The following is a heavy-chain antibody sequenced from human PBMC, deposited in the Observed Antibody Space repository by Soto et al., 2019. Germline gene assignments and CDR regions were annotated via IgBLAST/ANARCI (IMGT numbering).Heavy chain of an antibody. D-gene: IGHD2-15*01. CDR2: ISSNGGST. CDR1: GFTFSSYA. V-gene: IGHV3-64*01. J-gene: IGHJ4*02. Sequence: GGSLRLSCAASGFTFSSYAMHWVRQAPGKGLEYVSAISSNGGSTYYANSVKGRFTISRDNSKNTLYLQMGSLRAEDMAVYYCATDKGRSPLDYWGQGTLVTVSS. CDR3: ATDKGRSPLDY.